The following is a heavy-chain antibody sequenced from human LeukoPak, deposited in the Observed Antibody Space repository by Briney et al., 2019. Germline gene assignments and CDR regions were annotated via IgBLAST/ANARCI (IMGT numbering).Heavy chain of an antibody. V-gene: IGHV1-2*02. CDR1: GYTFTGYY. D-gene: IGHD6-19*01. CDR3: ARDPNMVAVAGFGFDP. CDR2: INPNSGGT. J-gene: IGHJ5*02. Sequence: VASVKVSCKASGYTFTGYYMHWMRQAPGQGLEWMGWINPNSGGTNYAQKFQGRVTMTRDTSISTAYMELSRLRSDDTAVYYCARDPNMVAVAGFGFDPWGQGTLVTVSS.